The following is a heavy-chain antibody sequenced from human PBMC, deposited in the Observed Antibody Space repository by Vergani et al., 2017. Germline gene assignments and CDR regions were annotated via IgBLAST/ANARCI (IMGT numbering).Heavy chain of an antibody. CDR3: ANGIGGWPEYYYYYYGMDV. V-gene: IGHV3-43*01. J-gene: IGHJ6*02. D-gene: IGHD6-19*01. Sequence: EVQLVESGGVVVQPGGSLRLSCASSGSTFDDYTLHWVRQAPGKGLEWVSLISWDGGSTYYADSVKGRFTISRDNSKNSLYLQMNSLRTEDTALYYCANGIGGWPEYYYYYYGMDVWGQGTTVTVSS. CDR2: ISWDGGST. CDR1: GSTFDDYT.